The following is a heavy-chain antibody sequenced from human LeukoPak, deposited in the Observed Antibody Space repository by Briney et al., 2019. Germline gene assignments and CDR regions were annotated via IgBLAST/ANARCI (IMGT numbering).Heavy chain of an antibody. CDR3: ARGQGHCSNGVCYPRYYFDY. V-gene: IGHV4-34*01. CDR1: GGSFSGYY. D-gene: IGHD2-8*01. Sequence: PSETLSLTCAVYGGSFSGYYWSWIRQPPGKGLEWIGEINHSGSTNYNPSLKSRVTISEDTSKNQFSLKLNSVTAADTAVYYCARGQGHCSNGVCYPRYYFDYWGQGALVTVSS. CDR2: INHSGST. J-gene: IGHJ4*02.